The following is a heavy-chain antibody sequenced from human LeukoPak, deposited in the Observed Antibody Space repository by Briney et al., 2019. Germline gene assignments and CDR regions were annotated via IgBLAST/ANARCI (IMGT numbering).Heavy chain of an antibody. Sequence: GGSLRLSCAASEFTFTTYGMHWVRRAPGKGLEWVAFIYYDGSNIYYADYVKGRFTISRDISENTLYLQMDSLRAEDTAIYYCARDWKTNSFDYWGQGTLVTVSS. J-gene: IGHJ4*02. D-gene: IGHD1-1*01. CDR2: IYYDGSNI. CDR3: ARDWKTNSFDY. CDR1: EFTFTTYG. V-gene: IGHV3-33*01.